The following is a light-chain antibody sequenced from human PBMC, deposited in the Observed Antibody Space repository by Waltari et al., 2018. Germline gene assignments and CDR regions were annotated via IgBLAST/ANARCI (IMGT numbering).Light chain of an antibody. CDR3: QQYGSSQGYT. J-gene: IGKJ2*01. CDR2: GAS. V-gene: IGKV3-20*01. CDR1: QSVSSKY. Sequence: EIVLTQSPGTLSLSPGERATVSCRASQSVSSKYLAWYQQKVGQAPRIVIYGASSRATGIADRFSGSVSGTDFTLTINRLEPEDCAVYYCQQYGSSQGYTFGQGTKLEI.